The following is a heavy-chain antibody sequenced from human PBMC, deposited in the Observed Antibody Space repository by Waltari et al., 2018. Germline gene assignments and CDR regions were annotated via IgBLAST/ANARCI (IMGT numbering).Heavy chain of an antibody. CDR3: AIAPRIAAAGTYGAFESEYFQH. D-gene: IGHD6-13*01. CDR2: ISGSGGST. Sequence: GKGLEWVSAISGSGGSTYYADSVKGRFTISRDNSKNTLYLQMNSLRAEDTAVYYCAIAPRIAAAGTYGAFESEYFQHWGQGTLVTVSS. J-gene: IGHJ1*01. V-gene: IGHV3-23*01.